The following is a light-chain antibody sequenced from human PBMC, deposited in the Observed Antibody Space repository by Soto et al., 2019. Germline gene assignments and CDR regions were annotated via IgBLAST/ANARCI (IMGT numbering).Light chain of an antibody. CDR3: QQGGNWPLT. CDR1: QSVSSN. J-gene: IGKJ5*01. CDR2: VAS. Sequence: EIVMTQSPATLSVSPGERVTLSCRASQSVSSNVAWYQQKPGQAPRLLMYVASTRATGTPARFSGSGSGTEFTLTISSLQSEDSAVYYCQQGGNWPLTFGQGTRLEIK. V-gene: IGKV3-15*01.